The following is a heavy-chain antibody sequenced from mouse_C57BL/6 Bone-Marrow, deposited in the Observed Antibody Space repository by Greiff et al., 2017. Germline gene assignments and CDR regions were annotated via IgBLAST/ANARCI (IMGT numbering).Heavy chain of an antibody. J-gene: IGHJ4*01. Sequence: QVQLQQPGAELVKPGASVKVSCKASGYTFPSYWMHWVKQRPGQGLEWIGRIHPSDSDTTYNQKFKGKATLTVDKSSSTAYMQLSRLTSEDTAVYYCAITIDYDYDGYAMDYWGQGNSVTVSS. CDR3: AITIDYDYDGYAMDY. D-gene: IGHD2-4*01. V-gene: IGHV1-74*01. CDR2: IHPSDSDT. CDR1: GYTFPSYW.